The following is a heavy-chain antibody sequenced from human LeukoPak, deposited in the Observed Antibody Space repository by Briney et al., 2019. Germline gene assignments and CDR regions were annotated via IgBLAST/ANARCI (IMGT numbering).Heavy chain of an antibody. D-gene: IGHD1-26*01. CDR1: GFSFSSYA. CDR2: ISGSGGNT. CDR3: AKDLIVGATPY. J-gene: IGHJ4*02. V-gene: IGHV3-23*01. Sequence: PGGSLRLSCAASGFSFSSYAMSWVRQAPGKGLEWVSGISGSGGNTYYADSVKGRFTISRDNSKNTLCLQMNSLRAEDTAVYYCAKDLIVGATPYWGQGTLVTVSP.